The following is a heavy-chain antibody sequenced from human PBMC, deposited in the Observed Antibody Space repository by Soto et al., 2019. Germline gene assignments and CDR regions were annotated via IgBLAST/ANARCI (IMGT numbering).Heavy chain of an antibody. CDR3: ARRFTPGIAVAGDAFDI. V-gene: IGHV5-51*01. Sequence: GESLKISCKGSGYSFTSYWIGWVRQMPGKGLEWMGIIYPGDSDTRYSPSFQGQVTISVDKSISTAYLQWSSLKASDTAMYYCARRFTPGIAVAGDAFDIWGQGTMVTVSS. D-gene: IGHD6-19*01. CDR1: GYSFTSYW. CDR2: IYPGDSDT. J-gene: IGHJ3*02.